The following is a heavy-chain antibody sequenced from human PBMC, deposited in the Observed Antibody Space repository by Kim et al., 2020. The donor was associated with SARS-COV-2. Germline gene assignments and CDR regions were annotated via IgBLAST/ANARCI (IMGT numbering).Heavy chain of an antibody. CDR1: GGSISSYY. CDR3: AREGPYGDYLQYFDL. CDR2: IYYSGST. D-gene: IGHD4-17*01. V-gene: IGHV4-59*01. Sequence: SETLSLTCTVSGGSISSYYWSWIRQPPGKGLEWIGYIYYSGSTNYNPSLKSRVTISVDTSKNQFSLKLSSVTAADTAVYYCAREGPYGDYLQYFDLWGRGTLVTVSS. J-gene: IGHJ2*01.